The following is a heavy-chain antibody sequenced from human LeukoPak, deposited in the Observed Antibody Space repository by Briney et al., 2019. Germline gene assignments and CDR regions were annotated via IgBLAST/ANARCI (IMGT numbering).Heavy chain of an antibody. J-gene: IGHJ4*02. V-gene: IGHV3-74*01. Sequence: QTGGSLRLSCAASGFTFSSYWMHWVRQPLGKGLVWVSRINPDGSTTNYADSVKGRFTISRDNAKNTLYLQMNSLTVEDTAVYYCARVATVTTPDYWGQGTLVTVSS. CDR3: ARVATVTTPDY. CDR1: GFTFSSYW. D-gene: IGHD4-17*01. CDR2: INPDGSTT.